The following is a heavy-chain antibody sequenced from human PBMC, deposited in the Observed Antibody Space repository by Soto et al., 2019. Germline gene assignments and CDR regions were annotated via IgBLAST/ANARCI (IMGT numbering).Heavy chain of an antibody. CDR2: ISSYGADT. D-gene: IGHD6-19*01. CDR3: VKEGYMRSDWYGQFDY. Sequence: GGSLRLSCSASGFTFTSYAMHWFRQSPGKGLEFVSAISSYGADTYYAGSVKGRFAISRDNSKNTLYLQMSSLRAEDTALYYCVKEGYMRSDWYGQFDYWGQGALVTVSS. J-gene: IGHJ4*02. CDR1: GFTFTSYA. V-gene: IGHV3-64D*06.